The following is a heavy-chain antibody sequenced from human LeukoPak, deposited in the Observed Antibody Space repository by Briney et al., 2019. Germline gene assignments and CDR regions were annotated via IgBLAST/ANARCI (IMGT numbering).Heavy chain of an antibody. CDR1: GFTFSSYA. D-gene: IGHD4-17*01. V-gene: IGHV3-23*01. Sequence: GGSLRLSCAASGFTFSSYAMNWVRQAPGKGLEWVSAIGASGAYTFYADSVKGRFTISRDNSRNTLYLQMNSLRAEDTAVHYCAKRPTMTTVTTPSWRVCDSWGQGTLVTVS. J-gene: IGHJ4*02. CDR3: AKRPTMTTVTTPSWRVCDS. CDR2: IGASGAYT.